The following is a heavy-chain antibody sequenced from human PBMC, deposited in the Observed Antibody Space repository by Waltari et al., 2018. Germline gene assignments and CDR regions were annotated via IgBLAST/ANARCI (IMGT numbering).Heavy chain of an antibody. CDR2: TYYSGSI. D-gene: IGHD5-12*01. Sequence: QLQLQESGPGLVKPPETLSLTCRVSGGSNISSSYYWGWIRQSPGKGLEWIGSTYYSGSIYYNPTLQSRVTISGDTSKNQFSLNLSSVTAADTAVYYCARHWKRNGYRFDPWGQGTRVNVSS. CDR1: GGSNISSSYY. CDR3: ARHWKRNGYRFDP. J-gene: IGHJ5*02. V-gene: IGHV4-39*01.